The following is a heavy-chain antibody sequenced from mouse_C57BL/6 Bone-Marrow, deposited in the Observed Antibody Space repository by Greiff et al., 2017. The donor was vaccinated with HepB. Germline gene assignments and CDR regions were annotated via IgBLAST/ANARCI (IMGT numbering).Heavy chain of an antibody. D-gene: IGHD1-1*01. CDR3: TRTHYYGSSYGFAY. J-gene: IGHJ3*01. CDR1: GYTFTSYW. CDR2: IYPGNSDT. V-gene: IGHV1-5*01. Sequence: EVQLQQSGTVLARPGASVKMSCKTSGYTFTSYWMHWVKQRPGQGLEWIGAIYPGNSDTSYNQKFKGKAKLTAVTSASTAYMELSSLTNEDSAVYYCTRTHYYGSSYGFAYWGQGTLVTVSA.